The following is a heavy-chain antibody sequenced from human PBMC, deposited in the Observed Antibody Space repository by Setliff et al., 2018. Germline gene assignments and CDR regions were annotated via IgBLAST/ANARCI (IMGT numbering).Heavy chain of an antibody. J-gene: IGHJ6*02. CDR1: GFSISDYW. CDR2: IKRDGSET. Sequence: GESLRLSCGASGFSISDYWMNWVRQAPGKGLEWVANIKRDGSETYYMDSVRGRFVISRDNAKNSLYLQMNSLRAEDTAVYYCARDHVYGSQYYYYYYGMDVWGQGTTVTVSS. D-gene: IGHD3-10*01. CDR3: ARDHVYGSQYYYYYYGMDV. V-gene: IGHV3-7*01.